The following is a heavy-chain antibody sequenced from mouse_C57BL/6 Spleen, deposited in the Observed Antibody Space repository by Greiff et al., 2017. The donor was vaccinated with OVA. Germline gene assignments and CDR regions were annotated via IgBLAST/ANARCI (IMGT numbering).Heavy chain of an antibody. CDR1: GYAFSSSW. CDR2: IYPGAGDT. V-gene: IGHV1-82*01. Sequence: VQLQQSGPELVKPGASVKISCKASGYAFSSSWMNWVKQRPGKGLEWIGRIYPGAGDTNYNGKFKGKATLTADKSSSTAYMQLSSLTSEDSAVYYCATTEVEYWGQSTTLTVSS. J-gene: IGHJ2*01. D-gene: IGHD1-1*01. CDR3: ATTEVEY.